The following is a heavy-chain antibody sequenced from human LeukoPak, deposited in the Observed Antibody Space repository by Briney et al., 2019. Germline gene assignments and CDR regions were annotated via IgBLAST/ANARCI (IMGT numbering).Heavy chain of an antibody. J-gene: IGHJ4*02. CDR2: IKEDGSET. CDR3: ATSYDILIGYFGS. V-gene: IGHV3-7*01. D-gene: IGHD3-9*01. Sequence: GGSLRLSCAASGFTFSSYWMSWVRQAPGKGLEWVANIKEDGSETYYGDSVKSRFTISRDNAKNSLYLQVNSLRAEDTAVYYCATSYDILIGYFGSWGQGTLVTVSS. CDR1: GFTFSSYW.